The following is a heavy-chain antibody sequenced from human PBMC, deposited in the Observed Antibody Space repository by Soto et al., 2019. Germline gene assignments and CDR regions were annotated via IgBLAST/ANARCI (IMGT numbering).Heavy chain of an antibody. Sequence: QVQLVQSGAEVKKPGSSVKVSCKASGGTFSTSSINWVRQAPGQRPEWMGNILPIFGTADYAQKFQDRVRITPDKSTHTAYIGLRIPLSEGTAVYYCTRGHYYGGNTEAFDIWGQGTVVSVSS. CDR1: GGTFSTSS. J-gene: IGHJ3*02. D-gene: IGHD3-22*01. CDR2: ILPIFGTA. CDR3: TRGHYYGGNTEAFDI. V-gene: IGHV1-69*14.